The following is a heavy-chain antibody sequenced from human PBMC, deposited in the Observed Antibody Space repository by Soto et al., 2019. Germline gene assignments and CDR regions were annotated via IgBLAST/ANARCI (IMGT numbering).Heavy chain of an antibody. J-gene: IGHJ6*02. D-gene: IGHD2-2*02. CDR2: ISYDGSNK. V-gene: IGHV3-30*03. CDR3: ARDNQDQLLYPPTGYYGMDV. Sequence: GGSLRLSCAASGFTFSSYGMHWVRQAPGKGLEWVAVISYDGSNKYYADSVKGRFTISRDNSKNTLYLQMNSLRAEDTAVYYCARDNQDQLLYPPTGYYGMDVWGQGTTVTVSS. CDR1: GFTFSSYG.